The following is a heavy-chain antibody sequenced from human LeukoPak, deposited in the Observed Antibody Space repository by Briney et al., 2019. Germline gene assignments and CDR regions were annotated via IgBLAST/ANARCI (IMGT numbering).Heavy chain of an antibody. CDR1: GFTFSTYD. Sequence: GGSLRLSCVASGFTFSTYDMHWVRQATGEGLEWASGIGTAGDTYYVDSVKGRFTISREDGKNSVYLHMNSLRAGDTAVYYCARSSTDWKFDPWGQGTLVTVSS. CDR2: IGTAGDT. D-gene: IGHD1-1*01. J-gene: IGHJ5*02. CDR3: ARSSTDWKFDP. V-gene: IGHV3-13*01.